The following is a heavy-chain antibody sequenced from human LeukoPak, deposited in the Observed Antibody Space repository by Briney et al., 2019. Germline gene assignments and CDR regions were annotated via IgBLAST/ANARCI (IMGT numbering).Heavy chain of an antibody. CDR1: GFTFSDFY. Sequence: PGGSLRLSCAASGFTFSDFYMSWIRQAPGKGLEGVSYISSSGYTIYYADSVKGRFTVSRDNAKNSLYLQMNSLRAEDTAVYYCAREIRGATPYYFDYWGQGTLVTVSS. CDR2: ISSSGYTI. CDR3: AREIRGATPYYFDY. V-gene: IGHV3-11*04. J-gene: IGHJ4*02. D-gene: IGHD1-26*01.